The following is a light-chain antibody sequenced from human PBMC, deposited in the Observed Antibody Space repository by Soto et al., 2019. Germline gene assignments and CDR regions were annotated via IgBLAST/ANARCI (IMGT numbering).Light chain of an antibody. CDR1: QSVSKS. Sequence: EIVMTQSPGTLSFSPGERASLSCRASQSVSKSLAWYQQRPGQAPRLLIYGASSRATGISDRFSGSGSGTDSTLTINRLEPEDFAIYYCQQYGGSPRTFGQGTKVDI. V-gene: IGKV3-20*01. J-gene: IGKJ1*01. CDR3: QQYGGSPRT. CDR2: GAS.